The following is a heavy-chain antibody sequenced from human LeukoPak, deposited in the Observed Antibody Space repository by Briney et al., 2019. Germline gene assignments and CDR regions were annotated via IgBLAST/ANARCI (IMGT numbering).Heavy chain of an antibody. CDR2: IIPIFGTA. D-gene: IGHD4-17*01. CDR3: ARADYGDYAHGWFGP. CDR1: GGTFSSYA. J-gene: IGHJ5*02. Sequence: ASVKVSCKASGGTFSSYAISWVRQAPGQGLEWMGGIIPIFGTANYAQKFQGRVTITTDESTSTAYMELSSLRSEDTAVYYCARADYGDYAHGWFGPWGQGTLVTVSS. V-gene: IGHV1-69*05.